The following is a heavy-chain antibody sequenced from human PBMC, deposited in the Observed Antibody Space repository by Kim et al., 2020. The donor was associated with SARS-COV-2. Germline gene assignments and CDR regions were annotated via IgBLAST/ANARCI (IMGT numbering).Heavy chain of an antibody. CDR2: ISPYNGDT. Sequence: ASVKVSCKASGYTLSSYRISWVRQAPGQGLEWMGWISPYNGDTNYAQKLQGRVTMTTDTSTSTVYMELRTLRSDDTAVYYCAREGRYCSDGRCPWYWYWGQGTLVTVSS. CDR3: AREGRYCSDGRCPWYWY. D-gene: IGHD2-15*01. J-gene: IGHJ4*02. CDR1: GYTLSSYR. V-gene: IGHV1-18*01.